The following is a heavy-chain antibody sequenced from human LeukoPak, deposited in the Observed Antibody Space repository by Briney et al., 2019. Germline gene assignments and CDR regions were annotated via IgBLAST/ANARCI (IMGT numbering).Heavy chain of an antibody. Sequence: ASVKVSCKASGYTFTSYYMHWVRQAPGQGLEWMGIINPSGGSTSYAQKLQGRVTMTTDTSTSTAYMELRSLRSDDTAVYYCARDGHRRCHYDCSGREDAFDIWGQGTMVTVSS. J-gene: IGHJ3*02. D-gene: IGHD3-22*01. V-gene: IGHV1-46*01. CDR2: INPSGGST. CDR1: GYTFTSYY. CDR3: ARDGHRRCHYDCSGREDAFDI.